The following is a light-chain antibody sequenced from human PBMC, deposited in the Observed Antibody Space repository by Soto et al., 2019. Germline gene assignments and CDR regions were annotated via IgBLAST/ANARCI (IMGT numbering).Light chain of an antibody. CDR2: KAS. Sequence: DIQMTQSPSTLSASVGDRVTITCRASQSISSWLAWYQQKPGKAPKLVMHKASSLESGVPSRFSGRRSGTAFTLPISSLQPDDFATYYCQQYNSYSTVGQGTKVEIK. V-gene: IGKV1-5*03. CDR1: QSISSW. CDR3: QQYNSYST. J-gene: IGKJ1*01.